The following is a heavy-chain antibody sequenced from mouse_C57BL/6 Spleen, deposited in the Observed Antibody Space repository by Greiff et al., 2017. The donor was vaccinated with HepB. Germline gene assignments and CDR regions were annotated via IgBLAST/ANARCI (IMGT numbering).Heavy chain of an antibody. V-gene: IGHV8-12*01. CDR1: GFSLSTSGMG. D-gene: IGHD1-1*01. CDR3: ARNYYYGSSYVFDY. CDR2: IYWDDDK. Sequence: QVTLKESGPGILQSSQTLSLTCSFSGFSLSTSGMGVSWIRQPSGKGLEWLAHIYWDDDKRYNPSLKSRLTISKDTSRNQVFLKITSVDTADTATYYCARNYYYGSSYVFDYWGQGTTLTVSS. J-gene: IGHJ2*01.